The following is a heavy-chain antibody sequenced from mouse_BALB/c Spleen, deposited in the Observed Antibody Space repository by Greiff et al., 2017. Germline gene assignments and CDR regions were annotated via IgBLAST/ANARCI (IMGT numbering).Heavy chain of an antibody. D-gene: IGHD1-1*01. V-gene: IGHV14-3*02. CDR2: IDPANGNT. Sequence: VQLQQSGAELVKPGASVKLSCTASGFNIKDTYMHWVKQRPEQGLEWIGRIDPANGNTKYDPKFQGKATITADTSSNTAYLQLSSLTSEDTAVYYCAPYGSSPYWYFDVWGAGTTVTVSS. J-gene: IGHJ1*01. CDR3: APYGSSPYWYFDV. CDR1: GFNIKDTY.